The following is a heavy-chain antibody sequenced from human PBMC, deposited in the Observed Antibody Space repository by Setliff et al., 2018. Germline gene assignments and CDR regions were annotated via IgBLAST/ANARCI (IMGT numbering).Heavy chain of an antibody. CDR1: GGSISSYY. J-gene: IGHJ5*02. V-gene: IGHV4-4*07. CDR2: IYSSGSA. D-gene: IGHD3-10*01. Sequence: SETLSLTCTVSGGSISSYYWNWNRQPAGKGLEWVGRIYSSGSANYNPSLKSRVTMSIDTSKNQFSLKLNSVTAADMAVYYCARPNGSGSPLFDPWGQGTLVTVSS. CDR3: ARPNGSGSPLFDP.